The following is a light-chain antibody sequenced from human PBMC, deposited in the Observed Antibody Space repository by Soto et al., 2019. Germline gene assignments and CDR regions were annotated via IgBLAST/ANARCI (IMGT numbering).Light chain of an antibody. V-gene: IGKV2-30*02. CDR2: KVS. CDR1: QSLVHSNGNTF. J-gene: IGKJ4*01. CDR3: MKGTHWPLT. Sequence: DVVMTQSPLSLPVTIGQPASISCRSSQSLVHSNGNTFLNWFQQRPGQSTRRLIYKVSNRDSGVPDRFSGSGSGTDFTLKISRVEAEDVGVYYCMKGTHWPLTFGGGTEVAIK.